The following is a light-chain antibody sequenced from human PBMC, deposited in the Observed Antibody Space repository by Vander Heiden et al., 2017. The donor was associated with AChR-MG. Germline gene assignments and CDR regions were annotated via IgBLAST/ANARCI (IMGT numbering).Light chain of an antibody. Sequence: DIQMTQSPSSLSASVADRVTLTCRASQDIGNDLAWFQQKPGKAPEPLMYAASSLQSGVPSKFSGTGAGTDFTLTISNLQPEDFATYYFQQYNNYPLTFGQGTRLEIK. CDR2: AAS. CDR1: QDIGND. V-gene: IGKV1-16*02. CDR3: QQYNNYPLT. J-gene: IGKJ5*01.